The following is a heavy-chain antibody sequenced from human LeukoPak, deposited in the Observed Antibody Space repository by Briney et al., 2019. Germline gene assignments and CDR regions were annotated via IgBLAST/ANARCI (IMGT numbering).Heavy chain of an antibody. CDR3: ARETEYCSGGSCQPDY. CDR2: IYHSGST. CDR1: GYFISSGYY. V-gene: IGHV4-38-2*02. D-gene: IGHD2-15*01. J-gene: IGHJ4*02. Sequence: PSETLSLTCTVSGYFISSGYYWGWIRQPPGKGLEWIGSIYHSGSTYYNPSLKSRVTIAVDTSKNQFSLKLSSVTAADTAVYYCARETEYCSGGSCQPDYWGQGTLVTVSS.